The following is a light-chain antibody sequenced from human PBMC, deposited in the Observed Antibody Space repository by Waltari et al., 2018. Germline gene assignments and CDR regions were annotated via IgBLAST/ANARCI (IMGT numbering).Light chain of an antibody. CDR3: QAWDSTRV. CDR2: QDT. Sequence: SYELTQPPSVSVSPGQTASITCSGDNLGDKYTYWYQQKPGQSPVLVIYQDTRRPSGIPERCSGSNSGSTATLTISGTQAMDEADYYCQAWDSTRVFGGGTKLTVL. CDR1: NLGDKY. V-gene: IGLV3-1*01. J-gene: IGLJ3*02.